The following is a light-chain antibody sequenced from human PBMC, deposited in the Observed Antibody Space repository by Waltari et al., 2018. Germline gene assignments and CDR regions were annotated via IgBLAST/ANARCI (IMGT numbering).Light chain of an antibody. CDR1: NIGSKR. CDR3: HLWDSSTDHWV. Sequence: SYVLTQPPSVSVAPGQTARITCEGSNIGSKRVHWYQQKSGQAPLLAVYDDNDRPSGLPERFAGSNSGNTATLTISRVAAGDEADYYCHLWDSSTDHWVFGGGTRLTVL. V-gene: IGLV3-21*02. CDR2: DDN. J-gene: IGLJ3*02.